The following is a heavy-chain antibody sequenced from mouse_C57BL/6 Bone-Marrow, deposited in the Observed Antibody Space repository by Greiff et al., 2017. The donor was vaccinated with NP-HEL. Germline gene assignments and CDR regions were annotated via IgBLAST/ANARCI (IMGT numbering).Heavy chain of an antibody. Sequence: VQLQQPGAELVKPGASVKLSCKASGYTFTSYWMHWVKQRPGQGLEWIGMIHPNSGSTNYNEKFKSKATLTVDKSSSTAYMQLSSLTSEDSAVYYCARCYYGSSYLALFAYWGQGTLVTVSA. CDR3: ARCYYGSSYLALFAY. CDR1: GYTFTSYW. CDR2: IHPNSGST. J-gene: IGHJ3*01. D-gene: IGHD1-1*01. V-gene: IGHV1-64*01.